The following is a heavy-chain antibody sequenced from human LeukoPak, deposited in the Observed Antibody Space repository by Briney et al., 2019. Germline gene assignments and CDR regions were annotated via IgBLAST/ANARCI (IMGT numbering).Heavy chain of an antibody. D-gene: IGHD2-2*01. V-gene: IGHV3-74*01. CDR3: AKRGDIVVVPADYFDY. Sequence: GGSLRLSCAASGFTFSSYWMHWVRQAPGKGLVWVSRINSDGSSTSYADSVKGRFTISRDNAKNTLYLQMNSLRAEDTAVYYCAKRGDIVVVPADYFDYWGQGTLVTVSS. CDR2: INSDGSST. CDR1: GFTFSSYW. J-gene: IGHJ4*02.